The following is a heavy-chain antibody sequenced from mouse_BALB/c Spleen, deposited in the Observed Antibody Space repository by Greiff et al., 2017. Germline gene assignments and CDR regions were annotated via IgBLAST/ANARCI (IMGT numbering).Heavy chain of an antibody. CDR1: GYTFTSYY. Sequence: LQESGAELVKPGASVKLSCKASGYTFTSYYMYWVKQRPGQGLEWIGEINPSNGGTNFNEKFKDKAILTVDKSSSTAYMQISSLTSEDSAVYYCARTCLPGDFDVWGAGTTVTVSS. CDR2: INPSNGGT. D-gene: IGHD2-10*01. V-gene: IGHV1S81*02. J-gene: IGHJ1*01. CDR3: ARTCLPGDFDV.